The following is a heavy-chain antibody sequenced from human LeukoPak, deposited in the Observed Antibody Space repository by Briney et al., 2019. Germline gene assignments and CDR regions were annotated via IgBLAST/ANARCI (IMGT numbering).Heavy chain of an antibody. CDR1: GFMFSSFA. CDR3: AKDRPTYGSGSPIDF. CDR2: VTGGGGST. V-gene: IGHV3-23*01. D-gene: IGHD3-10*01. J-gene: IGHJ4*02. Sequence: GGSLRLSCVASGFMFSSFAMNWVRQAAGKGLEWLSAVTGGGGSTYYADSVKGRFTISRDNSRNTLYLQLNSLRAEDTALYFCAKDRPTYGSGSPIDFWGQGTLVTVSS.